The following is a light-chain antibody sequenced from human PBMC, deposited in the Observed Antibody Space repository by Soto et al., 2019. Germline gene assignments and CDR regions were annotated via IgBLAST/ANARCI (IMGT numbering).Light chain of an antibody. CDR2: WAS. J-gene: IGKJ5*01. CDR3: QQYYRTPIT. Sequence: IVMSKWPDSLAMFVGERGTINCKTSQSVLYSSNNENYLAWYQQKPGQPPKLLIYWASTRESGVPDRFSGSGSGTDFTLTISSLQPEDVAVYYCQQYYRTPITFGQGTRLEIK. V-gene: IGKV4-1*01. CDR1: QSVLYSSNNENY.